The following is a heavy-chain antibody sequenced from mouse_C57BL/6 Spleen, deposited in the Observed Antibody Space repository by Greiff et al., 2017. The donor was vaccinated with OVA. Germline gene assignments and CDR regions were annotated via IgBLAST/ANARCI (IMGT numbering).Heavy chain of an antibody. CDR3: EREGGITTVVATDY. Sequence: QVQLQQSGPELVKPGASVKISCKASGYSFTSYYIHWVKQRPGQGLEWIGWIYPGSGNTKYNEKFKGKATLTADTSSSTAYLQLSSLTSEDSAVYYCEREGGITTVVATDYWGQGTTLTVSS. D-gene: IGHD1-1*01. CDR1: GYSFTSYY. CDR2: IYPGSGNT. J-gene: IGHJ2*01. V-gene: IGHV1-66*01.